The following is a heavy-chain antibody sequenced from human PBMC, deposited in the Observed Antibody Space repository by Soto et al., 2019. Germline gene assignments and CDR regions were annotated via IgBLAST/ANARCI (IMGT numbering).Heavy chain of an antibody. CDR2: ISSSGTT. CDR3: AKASTTAMATRPFDY. J-gene: IGHJ4*02. V-gene: IGHV3-48*01. Sequence: GGSLRLSCAASGFTFSSYSMNWVRQAPGKGLEWVSYISSSGTTYYADSVKGRFTISRDNAQNSLYLQMNSLRAEDTAVYYCAKASTTAMATRPFDYWGQGTLVTVSS. D-gene: IGHD5-18*01. CDR1: GFTFSSYS.